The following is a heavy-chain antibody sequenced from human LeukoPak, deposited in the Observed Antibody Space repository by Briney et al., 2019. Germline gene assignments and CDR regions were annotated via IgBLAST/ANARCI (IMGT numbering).Heavy chain of an antibody. Sequence: PGGSLRLSCAASGFTFSSYSMNWVRQAPGKGLEWVSSISSSSSYIYYADSVKGRFTISRDNAKNSLYLQMNSLRAEDTAVYYCARDYLSGSDYEVFDYWGQGTLVTVSS. CDR1: GFTFSSYS. J-gene: IGHJ4*02. D-gene: IGHD1-26*01. CDR3: ARDYLSGSDYEVFDY. V-gene: IGHV3-21*01. CDR2: ISSSSSYI.